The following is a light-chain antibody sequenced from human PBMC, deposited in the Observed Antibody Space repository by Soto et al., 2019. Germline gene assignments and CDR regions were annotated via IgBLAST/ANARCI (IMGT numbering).Light chain of an antibody. Sequence: DIQMTQSPSTLSGSVGDRVTITCRASQTISNWLAWYQQKPGKAPNLLIYDASSLESGVPSRFSGSGSGTEFTLTISSLQPDDFATYFCQQYHSYSLTFGGGTKVDI. CDR2: DAS. CDR1: QTISNW. CDR3: QQYHSYSLT. V-gene: IGKV1-5*01. J-gene: IGKJ4*01.